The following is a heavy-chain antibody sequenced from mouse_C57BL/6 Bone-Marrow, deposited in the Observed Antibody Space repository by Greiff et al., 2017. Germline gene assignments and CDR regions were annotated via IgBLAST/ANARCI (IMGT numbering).Heavy chain of an antibody. Sequence: VQLLHSGPELVKPGASVKISCKASGYTFTDYYMNWVKQSHGKSLEWIGDINHNNGGTSYNQKFKGKATLTVDKSSSTSYMEIRSLTSEDSAVYYCARDYYFDYWGQGTTLTVSS. CDR1: GYTFTDYY. J-gene: IGHJ2*01. CDR3: ARDYYFDY. CDR2: INHNNGGT. V-gene: IGHV1-26*01.